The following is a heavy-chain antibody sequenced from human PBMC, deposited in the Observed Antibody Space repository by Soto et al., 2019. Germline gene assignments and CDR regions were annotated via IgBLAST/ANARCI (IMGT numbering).Heavy chain of an antibody. CDR2: IYWDNDK. CDR1: GFSLNTGGLA. V-gene: IGHV2-5*02. D-gene: IGHD2-21*02. CDR3: VHSRCGGDCLQSYSSHYYYGMDV. Sequence: QITLKESGPTLVKPTQTLTLTCTFSGFSLNTGGLAVGWIRQPPGKALEWLALIYWDNDKRYSPSLRSRLTITQDTSKNQVVLTMTKMYPVDAATYYCVHSRCGGDCLQSYSSHYYYGMDVWGQGTTVTVSS. J-gene: IGHJ6*02.